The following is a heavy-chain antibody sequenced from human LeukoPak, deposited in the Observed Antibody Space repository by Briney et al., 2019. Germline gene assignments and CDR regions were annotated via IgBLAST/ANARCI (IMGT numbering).Heavy chain of an antibody. D-gene: IGHD3-9*01. CDR3: ARVRGTILGAFDI. CDR2: INHSGST. J-gene: IGHJ3*02. Sequence: SETLSLTCAAYGGSFSGYYWSWIRQPPGKGLEWIGEINHSGSTNHNPSLKSRVTISVDTSKNQFSLKLSSVTAADTAVYYCARVRGTILGAFDIWGQGTMVIVSP. V-gene: IGHV4-34*01. CDR1: GGSFSGYY.